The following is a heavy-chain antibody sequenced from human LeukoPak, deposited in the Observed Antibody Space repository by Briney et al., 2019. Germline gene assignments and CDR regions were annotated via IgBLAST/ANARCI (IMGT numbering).Heavy chain of an antibody. CDR1: GGSISSYY. J-gene: IGHJ5*02. Sequence: PSETLSLTCTVSGGSISSYYWSWIRQPPGKGLEWIGYIYYSGSTNYNPSLKSRVTISVDTSKNQFSLKLNSVTAADTAIYYCTRGSRYCSSGSCYGWFDPWGQGTLVTVSS. CDR3: TRGSRYCSSGSCYGWFDP. D-gene: IGHD2-15*01. V-gene: IGHV4-59*01. CDR2: IYYSGST.